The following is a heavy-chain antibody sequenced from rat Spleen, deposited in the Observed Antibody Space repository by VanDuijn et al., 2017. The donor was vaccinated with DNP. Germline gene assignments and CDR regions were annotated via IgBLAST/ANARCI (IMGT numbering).Heavy chain of an antibody. CDR2: IWWNDDK. CDR3: ARRGLGTTPFDY. D-gene: IGHD1-5*01. Sequence: QVSLKESGPGMLQPSQTLSLTCSFSGFSLNTYGMCVGWIRQSSGKGLEWLAHIWWNDDKFYNPSLKSRLTIAKDTSNTQAFLKITKVDTPDAATYDCARRGLGTTPFDYWGQGVMVVVSS. CDR1: GFSLNTYGMC. V-gene: IGHV8-28*01. J-gene: IGHJ2*01.